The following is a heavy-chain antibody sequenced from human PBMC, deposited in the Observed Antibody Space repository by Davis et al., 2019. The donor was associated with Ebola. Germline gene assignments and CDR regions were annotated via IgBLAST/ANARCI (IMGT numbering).Heavy chain of an antibody. CDR1: GGSFSGYY. V-gene: IGHV4-34*01. Sequence: SETLSLTCAVYGGSFSGYYWSWIRQPPGKGLEWIGEINHSGRTNYNPSLKSRVTISVDTSKNQFSLKLSSVTAADTAVYYCARTTLDLLAYCGGDCYFGWYFDLWGRGTLVTVSS. CDR2: INHSGRT. CDR3: ARTTLDLLAYCGGDCYFGWYFDL. D-gene: IGHD2-21*02. J-gene: IGHJ2*01.